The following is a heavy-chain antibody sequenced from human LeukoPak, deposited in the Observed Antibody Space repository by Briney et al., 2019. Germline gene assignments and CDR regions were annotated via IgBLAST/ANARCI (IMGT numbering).Heavy chain of an antibody. V-gene: IGHV3-23*01. D-gene: IGHD6-19*01. J-gene: IGHJ4*02. CDR1: GFTFSSNV. CDR2: IPARGGST. Sequence: GGSLRLSCVASGFTFSSNVMIWVRQAPGKGLEWVSSIPARGGSTYYADSVKGRFTISRDNSKNSLYLQMNSLRAEDTAVYYCAKESSGGWYFDYWGQGTLVTVSS. CDR3: AKESSGGWYFDY.